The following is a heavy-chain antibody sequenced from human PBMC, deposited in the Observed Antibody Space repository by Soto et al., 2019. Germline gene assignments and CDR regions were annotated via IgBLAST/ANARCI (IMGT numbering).Heavy chain of an antibody. Sequence: GGSLRLSCAASGFTFSSYGMHWVRQAPGKGLEWVAVISYDGSSTSYADSVKGRFTISRDNAKNTLYLQMNSLRAEDTAVYYCAIRASYYDSSGYFDYWGQGTLVTVSS. CDR2: ISYDGSST. D-gene: IGHD3-22*01. CDR3: AIRASYYDSSGYFDY. V-gene: IGHV3-30*03. CDR1: GFTFSSYG. J-gene: IGHJ4*02.